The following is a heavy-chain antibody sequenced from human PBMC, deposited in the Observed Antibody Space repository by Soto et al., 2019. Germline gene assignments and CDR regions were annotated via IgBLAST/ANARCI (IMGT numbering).Heavy chain of an antibody. J-gene: IGHJ4*02. D-gene: IGHD2-8*02. CDR1: GFSLSRYG. Sequence: QVQVVESGGGVVQPGGSLRLSCTASGFSLSRYGLHWIRQAPGKGLEWVAGLWSNGITRSYADSVKGRFTISRDTSENMLYLQMNSLGAEDPAVYYCARDLSYWSLLIDHWGQGTLVTVSS. CDR2: LWSNGITR. CDR3: ARDLSYWSLLIDH. V-gene: IGHV3-33*01.